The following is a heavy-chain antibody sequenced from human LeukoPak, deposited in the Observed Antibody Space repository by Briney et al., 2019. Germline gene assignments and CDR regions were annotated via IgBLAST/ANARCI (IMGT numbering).Heavy chain of an antibody. D-gene: IGHD1-26*01. CDR2: IREDGTIT. Sequence: GGSLRLSCATSGFTFSSYWMHWVRQVPGKGLVWVSRIREDGTITNYEDSVKGRFTIFRDNARNTLYLRMHSLRAEDTAIYYCARNFVGTSTSDFDSWGQGTQVTVSS. CDR3: ARNFVGTSTSDFDS. V-gene: IGHV3-74*01. CDR1: GFTFSSYW. J-gene: IGHJ4*02.